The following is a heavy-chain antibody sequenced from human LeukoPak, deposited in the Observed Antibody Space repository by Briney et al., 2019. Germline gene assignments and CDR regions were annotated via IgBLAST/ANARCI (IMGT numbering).Heavy chain of an antibody. V-gene: IGHV3-30*03. J-gene: IGHJ4*02. CDR3: ATAAPASGWYFDY. D-gene: IGHD6-19*01. Sequence: DSVKGRFTISRDISKNTLCLQMNSLRAEDTAVYYCATAAPASGWYFDYWGQGTLVTVSS.